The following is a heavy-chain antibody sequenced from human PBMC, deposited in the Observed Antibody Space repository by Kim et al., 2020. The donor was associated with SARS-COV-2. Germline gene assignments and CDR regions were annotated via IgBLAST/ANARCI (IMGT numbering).Heavy chain of an antibody. CDR2: INPNSGGT. CDR1: GYTFTGYY. CDR3: ARGPPVRGVIITPGRIFDY. Sequence: ASVKVSCKASGYTFTGYYMHWVRQAPGQGLEWMGRINPNSGGTNYAQKFQGRVTMTRDTSISTAYMELSRLRSDDTAVYYCARGPPVRGVIITPGRIFDYWGQGTLVTVSS. V-gene: IGHV1-2*06. J-gene: IGHJ4*02. D-gene: IGHD3-10*01.